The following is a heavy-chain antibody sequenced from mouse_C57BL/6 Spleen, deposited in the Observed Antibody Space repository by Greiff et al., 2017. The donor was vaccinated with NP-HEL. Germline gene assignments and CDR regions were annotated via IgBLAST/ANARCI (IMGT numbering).Heavy chain of an antibody. Sequence: VQLQQSGPGLVQPSQSLSITCTVSGFSLTSYGVHWVRQSPGKGLEWLGVIWRGGSTDYNAAFMSRPSITKDNSKSQVFFKMNSLQADDTAIYYCAKNKGANWDYFDYWGQGTTLTVSS. CDR2: IWRGGST. V-gene: IGHV2-5*01. D-gene: IGHD4-1*01. CDR3: AKNKGANWDYFDY. CDR1: GFSLTSYG. J-gene: IGHJ2*01.